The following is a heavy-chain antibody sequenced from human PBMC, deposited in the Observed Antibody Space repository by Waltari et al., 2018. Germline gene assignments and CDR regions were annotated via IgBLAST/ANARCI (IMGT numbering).Heavy chain of an antibody. CDR3: ARVKQDFTYGMDV. CDR2: IYYSGST. D-gene: IGHD2-15*01. J-gene: IGHJ6*02. Sequence: QVQLQESGPGLVKPSETLSLTCTVSGGSLSSHYWSWIRQPPGKGLEWIGYIYYSGSTNYNPSLKSRVTISVDTSKNQFSLKLSSVTAADTAVYYCARVKQDFTYGMDVWGQGTTVTVSS. CDR1: GGSLSSHY. V-gene: IGHV4-59*11.